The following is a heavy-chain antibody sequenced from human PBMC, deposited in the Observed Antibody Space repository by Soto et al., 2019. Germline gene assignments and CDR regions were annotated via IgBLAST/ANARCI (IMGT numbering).Heavy chain of an antibody. CDR2: MSYDGSNE. CDR3: AKDGSHNFDY. CDR1: GFTFSHYA. J-gene: IGHJ4*02. Sequence: GGSLRLSCAASGFTFSHYAMHWVRQAPGKGLEWVALMSYDGSNEYYADSVKGRFTISRDNSKNTLYLQMNSLRAVDTAVYYCAKDGSHNFDYWGQGTLVTVSS. D-gene: IGHD1-26*01. V-gene: IGHV3-30*18.